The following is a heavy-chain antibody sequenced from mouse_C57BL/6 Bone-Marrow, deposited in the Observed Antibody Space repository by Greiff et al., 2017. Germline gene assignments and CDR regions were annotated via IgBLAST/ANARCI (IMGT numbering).Heavy chain of an antibody. V-gene: IGHV1-19*01. CDR3: ASLAYYSNYAWFAY. J-gene: IGHJ3*01. CDR2: INPYNGGT. D-gene: IGHD2-5*01. Sequence: EVNLVESGPVLVKPGASVKMSCKASGYTFTDYYMNWVKQSHGKSLEWIGVINPYNGGTSYNQKFKGKATLTVDKSSSTAYMELNSLTSEDSAVYYCASLAYYSNYAWFAYWGQGTLVTVSA. CDR1: GYTFTDYY.